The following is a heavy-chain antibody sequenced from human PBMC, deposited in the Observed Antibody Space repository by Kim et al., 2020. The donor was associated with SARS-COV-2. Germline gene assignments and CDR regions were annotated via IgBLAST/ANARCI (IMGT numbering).Heavy chain of an antibody. Sequence: SETLSLTCTVSGGSISSGNYYWSWIRQPPGKGLEWIGCIYNSGSTSYNPSLKSRVIISGDTSKNQFSLKLNSMTAADTAVYYCAREVVYWGQGILVTVSS. J-gene: IGHJ4*02. D-gene: IGHD2-15*01. CDR3: AREVVY. CDR2: IYNSGST. V-gene: IGHV4-30-4*01. CDR1: GGSISSGNYY.